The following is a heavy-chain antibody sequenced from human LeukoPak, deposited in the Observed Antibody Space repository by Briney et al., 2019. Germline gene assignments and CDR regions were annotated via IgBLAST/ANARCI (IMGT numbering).Heavy chain of an antibody. CDR3: ARGVFTVMKWFDP. D-gene: IGHD4-17*01. Sequence: SETLSLTCILSGGSISSYYWGWIRQPPGKVLEWIGSVYFTGSTYYNPSLKSRVTISLDTSNNQFSLKLTSVTAADTAVYYCARGVFTVMKWFDPWGQGTLVTVSS. CDR2: VYFTGST. J-gene: IGHJ5*02. CDR1: GGSISSYY. V-gene: IGHV4-39*07.